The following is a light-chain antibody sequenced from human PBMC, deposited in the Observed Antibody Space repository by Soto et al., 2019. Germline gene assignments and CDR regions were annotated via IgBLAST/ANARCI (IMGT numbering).Light chain of an antibody. J-gene: IGKJ4*01. Sequence: IVLTQSPATLSLSPGERATLSSRASQSVSSYLAWYQQKGGQAPRLLIYDASSRATGIPARFSGSGSGTDFTLTISSLEPEDFAVYYCQQRSDWPTFGGGTKVEIK. CDR3: QQRSDWPT. V-gene: IGKV3-11*01. CDR2: DAS. CDR1: QSVSSY.